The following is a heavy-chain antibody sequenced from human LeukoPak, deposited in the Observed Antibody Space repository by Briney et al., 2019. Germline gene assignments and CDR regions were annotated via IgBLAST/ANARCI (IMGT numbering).Heavy chain of an antibody. CDR1: GFTFSSFW. CDR3: ATYLYATSAFDS. V-gene: IGHV3-7*05. J-gene: IGHJ5*01. D-gene: IGHD2/OR15-2a*01. CDR2: INVDGREM. Sequence: PGGSLRLSCAASGFTFSSFWMSWVRQAPGKGLEWVANINVDGREMYYLDSVKGRFTISRDNAEISLSLQMNSLRSEDTAVYYCATYLYATSAFDSWGQGTLVTVSS.